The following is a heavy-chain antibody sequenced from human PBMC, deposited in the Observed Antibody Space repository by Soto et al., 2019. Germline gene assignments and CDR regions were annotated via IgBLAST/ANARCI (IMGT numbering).Heavy chain of an antibody. J-gene: IGHJ4*02. D-gene: IGHD4-17*01. CDR1: GGSFSCYY. CDR3: ARHALTDYGDYGRFDY. CDR2: INHSGST. Sequence: PSETLSPTCAVYGGSFSCYYWSWIRQPPGKGRGWIGEINHSGSTTYNPSLKSRVTISVDPSKNQFSLKLSAVTAADTAVYYCARHALTDYGDYGRFDYWGQGTLVTVSS. V-gene: IGHV4-34*01.